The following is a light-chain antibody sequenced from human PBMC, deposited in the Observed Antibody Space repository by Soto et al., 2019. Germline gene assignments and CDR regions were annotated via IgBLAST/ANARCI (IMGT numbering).Light chain of an antibody. CDR1: SSDVGGYNY. Sequence: QSALTQPRSVSGSPGQSVTISCTGTSSDVGGYNYVSWYQQHPGKAPKLMIYDVSKRPSGVPDRFSGSKSGNTASLTISGLQAEDEADYYCCSYAVSYTSFYVFGTGTKLTVL. CDR3: CSYAVSYTSFYV. J-gene: IGLJ1*01. CDR2: DVS. V-gene: IGLV2-11*01.